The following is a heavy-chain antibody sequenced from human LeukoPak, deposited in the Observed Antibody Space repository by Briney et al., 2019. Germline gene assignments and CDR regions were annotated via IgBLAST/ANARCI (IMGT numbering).Heavy chain of an antibody. CDR3: ARGIAEGNWFDP. Sequence: SETLSLTCTVSGGSISGYHWSWIRQPPGKELEWIGYVYDSGDTNYNPSLKSRVTISVDTSKNQFSLNLSPVTAADTAVYYCARGIAEGNWFDPWGQGTRVTISS. D-gene: IGHD6-13*01. CDR2: VYDSGDT. V-gene: IGHV4-59*01. J-gene: IGHJ5*02. CDR1: GGSISGYH.